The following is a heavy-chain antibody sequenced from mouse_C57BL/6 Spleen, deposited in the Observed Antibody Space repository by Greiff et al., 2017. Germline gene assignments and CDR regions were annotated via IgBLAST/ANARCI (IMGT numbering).Heavy chain of an antibody. Sequence: QVQLQQSGAELMKPGASVKLSCKATGYTFTGYWIEWVKQRPGHGLEWIGEILPGSGSTNYNEKFKGKATFTADKSSNTAYMQHSSLTTEDSAIYDFARSERTPYYFDYWGQGTTLTVSS. CDR2: ILPGSGST. J-gene: IGHJ2*01. V-gene: IGHV1-9*01. CDR3: ARSERTPYYFDY. CDR1: GYTFTGYW.